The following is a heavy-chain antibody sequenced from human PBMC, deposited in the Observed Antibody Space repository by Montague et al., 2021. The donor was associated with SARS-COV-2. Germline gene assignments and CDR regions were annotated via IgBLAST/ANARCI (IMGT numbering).Heavy chain of an antibody. CDR2: IYYSGGT. V-gene: IGHV4-39*01. D-gene: IGHD4-17*01. CDR1: GGSISSSSYV. CDR3: ARHLNYRDYGEDDY. Sequence: SDTLSLTCSVSGGSISSSSYVWGWIRQPPGKGLEWIGSIYYSGGTYSNSSLKSRVTISVDTSKNQFSRKLSSVTAADTAVYYCARHLNYRDYGEDDYWGQGTLVTVSS. J-gene: IGHJ4*02.